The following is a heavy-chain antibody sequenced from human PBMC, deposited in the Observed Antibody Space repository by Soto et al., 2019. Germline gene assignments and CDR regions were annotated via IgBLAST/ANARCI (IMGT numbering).Heavy chain of an antibody. CDR1: GYTFTSYY. J-gene: IGHJ4*02. CDR2: INPSGGTT. CDR3: ARDRCDTTSCYECDY. Sequence: QVQLVQSGAEVKKSGASVKVSCKASGYTFTSYYMHWVRQAPGQGLEWMGIINPSGGTTRFAQKFQGRLTLTRDTSTNTVYMELSSLRSDDTAVYYCARDRCDTTSCYECDYWGQGTLVTVSS. V-gene: IGHV1-46*01. D-gene: IGHD2-2*01.